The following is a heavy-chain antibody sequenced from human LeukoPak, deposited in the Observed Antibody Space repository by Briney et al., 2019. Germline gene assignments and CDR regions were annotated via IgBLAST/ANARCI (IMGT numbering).Heavy chain of an antibody. CDR1: GFTVSSNY. CDR2: IYSGGST. CDR3: ARSRGYSYGYSYFDS. D-gene: IGHD5-18*01. Sequence: QPGGSLRLSCVASGFTVSSNYMSWVRQAPGKGLEWVSVIYSGGSTYYADSVKGRFTISRDNSKNTLYLQLNSQRAEDTAVYYCARSRGYSYGYSYFDSWGQGTLVTVSS. V-gene: IGHV3-53*01. J-gene: IGHJ4*02.